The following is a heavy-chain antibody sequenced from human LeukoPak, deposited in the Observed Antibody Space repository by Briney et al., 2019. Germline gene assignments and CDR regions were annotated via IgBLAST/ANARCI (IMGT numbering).Heavy chain of an antibody. D-gene: IGHD5-18*01. CDR1: GGSISSGSYY. CDR3: ARGFGSYGMTGMDV. V-gene: IGHV4-61*02. CDR2: IYTSGST. Sequence: PSETLSLTCTVSGGSISSGSYYWSWIRQPAGKGLEWIGRIYTSGSTNYNPSLKSRVTISIDTSKNHFSMKLSSVTAADTAVYYCARGFGSYGMTGMDVWGKGTTVTVSS. J-gene: IGHJ6*03.